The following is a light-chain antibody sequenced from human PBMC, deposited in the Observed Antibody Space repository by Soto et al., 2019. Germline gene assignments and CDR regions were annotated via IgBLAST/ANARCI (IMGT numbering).Light chain of an antibody. CDR3: LLFNTYPQA. Sequence: AIPLTQSPSSLSASIGDRVTITCRARQGIGSALAWYQQAPGKPPKLLIFDASTLENGVPSRFSGGGSGTDFTLTISSLQPEDFATYYCLLFNTYPQAFGGGTKVEI. V-gene: IGKV1-13*02. CDR2: DAS. CDR1: QGIGSA. J-gene: IGKJ4*01.